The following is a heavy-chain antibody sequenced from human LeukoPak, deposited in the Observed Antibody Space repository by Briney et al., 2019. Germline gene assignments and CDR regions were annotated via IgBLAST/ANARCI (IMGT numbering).Heavy chain of an antibody. D-gene: IGHD6-13*01. CDR1: GGSISSYY. J-gene: IGHJ4*02. CDR2: IYYSGST. Sequence: SETLSLTCTVSGGSISSYYWSWIRQPPGKGLEWIGYIYYSGSTNYNPSLKSRVTISVDTSKNQFSLKLSSVTAADTAVYYCAHIAAVGPEDYWGQGTLVTVSS. V-gene: IGHV4-59*01. CDR3: AHIAAVGPEDY.